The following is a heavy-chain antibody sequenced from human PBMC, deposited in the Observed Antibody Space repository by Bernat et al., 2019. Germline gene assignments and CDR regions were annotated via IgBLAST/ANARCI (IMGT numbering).Heavy chain of an antibody. Sequence: QVQLVESGGGVVQPGRSLRLSCAASGFTFSSYAMHWVRQAPGKGLEWVAIIWYDGSTKYYADSVKGRFTISRDNSKNTLYLQMNSLRAEDTAVYYCAKDYCSGGSCYFDYWGQGTLVTVSS. CDR1: GFTFSSYA. CDR2: IWYDGSTK. V-gene: IGHV3-30*04. D-gene: IGHD2-15*01. CDR3: AKDYCSGGSCYFDY. J-gene: IGHJ4*02.